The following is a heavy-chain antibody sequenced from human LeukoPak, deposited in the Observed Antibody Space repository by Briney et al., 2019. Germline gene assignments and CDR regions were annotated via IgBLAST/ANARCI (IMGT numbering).Heavy chain of an antibody. J-gene: IGHJ1*01. CDR3: ARVVQSTDSSGFYLPEYFQH. CDR2: INHSGST. CDR1: GRSFSGYY. Sequence: PSETLSLTCAVYGRSFSGYYWSWIRQPPGKGLEWIGEINHSGSTNYNPSLKSRVTISVDTSKNQFSLKLSSVTAADTAVYYCARVVQSTDSSGFYLPEYFQHWGQGTLVTVSS. V-gene: IGHV4-34*01. D-gene: IGHD3-22*01.